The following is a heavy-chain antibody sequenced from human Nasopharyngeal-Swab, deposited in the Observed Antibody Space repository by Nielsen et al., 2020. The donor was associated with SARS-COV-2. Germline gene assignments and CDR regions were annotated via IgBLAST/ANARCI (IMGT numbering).Heavy chain of an antibody. J-gene: IGHJ6*02. CDR2: ISSGGSAT. Sequence: GESLKISCAASEFTFSTYSMHWVRQAPGKGLEWISYISSGGSATHYADSVKGRFAISRDNPKNSLYLQIYSLRAEDTAVYYCARAAAGTSYYYGMDVWGQGTTVTVSS. CDR1: EFTFSTYS. V-gene: IGHV3-48*04. CDR3: ARAAAGTSYYYGMDV. D-gene: IGHD6-13*01.